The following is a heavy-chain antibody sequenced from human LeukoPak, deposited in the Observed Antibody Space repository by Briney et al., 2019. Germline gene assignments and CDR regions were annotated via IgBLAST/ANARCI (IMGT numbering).Heavy chain of an antibody. CDR3: ARAGTVVPAAISYYYGMDV. J-gene: IGHJ6*02. Sequence: GGFLRLSCEPSGFTFSSFAMHWVRQAPGKGLEWVAVTSSDETHKYYADSVKGRFTISRDNSKNTLYLQMNSLRPEDTAVYYCARAGTVVPAAISYYYGMDVWGQGTTVTVSS. CDR2: TSSDETHK. CDR1: GFTFSSFA. D-gene: IGHD2-2*02. V-gene: IGHV3-30-3*01.